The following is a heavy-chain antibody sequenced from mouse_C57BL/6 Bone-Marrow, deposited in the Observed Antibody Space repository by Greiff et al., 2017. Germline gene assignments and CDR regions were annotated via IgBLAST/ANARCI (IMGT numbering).Heavy chain of an antibody. V-gene: IGHV1-39*01. CDR2: INPNYGTT. D-gene: IGHD1-1*01. J-gene: IGHJ4*01. CDR1: GYSFTDYN. CDR3: FISTDYAMDY. Sequence: VQLQQSGPELVKPGASVKISCKASGYSFTDYNMNWVKQSNGKSLEWIGVINPNYGTTSYNQKFKGKATLTVDQSSSTVYMQINSLTSEDSAVYYSFISTDYAMDYWGQGTSVTVSS.